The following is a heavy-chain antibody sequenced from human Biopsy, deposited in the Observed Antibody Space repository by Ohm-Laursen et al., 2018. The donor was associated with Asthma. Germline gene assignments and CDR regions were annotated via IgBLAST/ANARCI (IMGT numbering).Heavy chain of an antibody. V-gene: IGHV3-30-3*01. J-gene: IGHJ4*02. D-gene: IGHD6-13*01. CDR2: ITFDGSTQ. Sequence: SLRLSCSATGTHFGSYNMHWARQAPGKGLEWVAVITFDGSTQHYGDSVEGRFTISRDNSKNMLFPQMNSLRAEDTAVYYCSRDTLGYYFDIWGQGTQVTVSS. CDR1: GTHFGSYN. CDR3: SRDTLGYYFDI.